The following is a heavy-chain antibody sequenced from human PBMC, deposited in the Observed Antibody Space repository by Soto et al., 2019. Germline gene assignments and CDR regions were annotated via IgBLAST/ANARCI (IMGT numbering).Heavy chain of an antibody. D-gene: IGHD2-15*01. CDR3: TTRGGQDV. V-gene: IGHV1-69*06. CDR2: ITPIFGTT. CDR1: GGTFSRYA. J-gene: IGHJ6*02. Sequence: SVKVSCKASGGTFSRYAVSWVRQAPGQGLEWMGGITPIFGTTNYAQKFQGRVTITADKSTSTAYMELSSLTSEDSAVYYCTTRGGQDVWGQGTTVTVSS.